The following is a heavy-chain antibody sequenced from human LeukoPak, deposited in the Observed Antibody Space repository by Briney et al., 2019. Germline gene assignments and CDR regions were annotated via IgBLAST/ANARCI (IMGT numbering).Heavy chain of an antibody. Sequence: GESLKISCKGSGYSFTSYWIGWVRQMPGKGLEWMGIIYPGDSDTRYSPSFQGQVTISADKSISTAYLQWSSLKASDTAMYYCARLDTAVAPGSAFDIRGQGTMVTVSS. CDR3: ARLDTAVAPGSAFDI. D-gene: IGHD5-18*01. CDR1: GYSFTSYW. V-gene: IGHV5-51*01. CDR2: IYPGDSDT. J-gene: IGHJ3*02.